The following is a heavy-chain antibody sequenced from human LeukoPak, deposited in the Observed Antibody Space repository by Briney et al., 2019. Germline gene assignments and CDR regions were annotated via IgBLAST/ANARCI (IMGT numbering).Heavy chain of an antibody. V-gene: IGHV4-59*01. CDR1: GGSISSYY. CDR3: ARHVDTTNWFDP. J-gene: IGHJ5*02. D-gene: IGHD5-18*01. CDR2: IYYSGST. Sequence: SETLSLTCTVSGGSISSYYWSWIRQPPGKGLEWIGYIYYSGSTNYNPSLKSRVTISVDTSKDQFSLKLSSVTAADTAVYYCARHVDTTNWFDPWGQGTLVTVSS.